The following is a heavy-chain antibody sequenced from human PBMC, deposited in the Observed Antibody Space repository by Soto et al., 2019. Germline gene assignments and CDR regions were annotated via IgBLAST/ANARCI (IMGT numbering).Heavy chain of an antibody. V-gene: IGHV3-23*01. CDR2: IKSDGTST. CDR1: VFSFDNYG. Sequence: PGGSLRLSCVASVFSFDNYGMIWVRQAPGEGLEWVSAIKSDGTSTYYAASVEDRFTISRDNSKNTLYLQLNSLRAEDTAVYYCAQLGLMTFSHKHYFNHWGRGTLVTVSS. CDR3: AQLGLMTFSHKHYFNH. J-gene: IGHJ4*02. D-gene: IGHD3-16*01.